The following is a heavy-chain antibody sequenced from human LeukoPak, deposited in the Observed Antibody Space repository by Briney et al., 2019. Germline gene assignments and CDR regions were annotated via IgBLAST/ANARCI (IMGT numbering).Heavy chain of an antibody. CDR3: ARANQGPYDFWSGYYRRWFDP. CDR2: MNPNSGNT. D-gene: IGHD3-3*01. V-gene: IGHV1-8*03. Sequence: ASVKVSCKASGYTFTSYDINWVRQATGQGLEWMGWMNPNSGNTGYAQKFQGRVTITRNTSISTAYMELSSLRSEDTAVYYCARANQGPYDFWSGYYRRWFDPWGQGTLVTVSS. J-gene: IGHJ5*02. CDR1: GYTFTSYD.